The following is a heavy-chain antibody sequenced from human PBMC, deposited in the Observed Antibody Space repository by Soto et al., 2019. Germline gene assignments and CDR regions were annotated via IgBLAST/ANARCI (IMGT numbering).Heavy chain of an antibody. J-gene: IGHJ5*02. CDR1: CGSIRSSSYY. Sequence: QMQLQESGPGLVKPSETLSLTCVVSCGSIRSSSYYWGWSRQPPGKGLEWIWVIYYSGSTYYNPSLKSRVTIPVDTSKNQFSLKLSSVTAADTAVYYCASLYVSGSYSLIWFDPWGQGTLVTVSS. D-gene: IGHD3-10*01. V-gene: IGHV4-39*01. CDR2: IYYSGST. CDR3: ASLYVSGSYSLIWFDP.